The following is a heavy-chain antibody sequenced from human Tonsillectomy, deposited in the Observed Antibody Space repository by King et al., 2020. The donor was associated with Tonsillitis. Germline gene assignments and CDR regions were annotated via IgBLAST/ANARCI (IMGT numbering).Heavy chain of an antibody. D-gene: IGHD3-22*01. CDR3: ARVWGIVVRSMIDY. J-gene: IGHJ4*02. Sequence: QLVQSGAEVKKPGASVKVSCKASGYIFSSYGISWVRQAPGQGLEWMGWISPYSGDSNYAQKFQGRVTVTTDTATSTAYMELRGLRSDDTAVYYCARVWGIVVRSMIDYWGQGTLVTVSS. CDR2: ISPYSGDS. CDR1: GYIFSSYG. V-gene: IGHV1-18*01.